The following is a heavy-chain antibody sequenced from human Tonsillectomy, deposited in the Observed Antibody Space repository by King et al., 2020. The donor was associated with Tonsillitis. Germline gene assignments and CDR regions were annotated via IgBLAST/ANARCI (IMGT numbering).Heavy chain of an antibody. J-gene: IGHJ3*02. V-gene: IGHV4-59*01. CDR3: ARDNSAGAIPWKAFDI. CDR2: IYDSGST. Sequence: QLQESGPGLVKPSETLSLTCTVSGASSSSYYWSWIRQPPGKGLEWIGYIYDSGSTNYNPSLKGRVTISIDTSKNQFSLKLSSVTAADTAVYYCARDNSAGAIPWKAFDIWGQGTMVTVSS. CDR1: GASSSSYY. D-gene: IGHD1-26*01.